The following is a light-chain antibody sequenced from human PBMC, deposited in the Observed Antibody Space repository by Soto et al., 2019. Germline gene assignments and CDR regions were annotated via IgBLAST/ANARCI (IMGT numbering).Light chain of an antibody. V-gene: IGKV3-11*01. CDR1: QRVTTY. J-gene: IGKJ3*01. CDR3: QQRSNWPPGFT. Sequence: EVVLTQSPATLSLSPGERATLSCTASQRVTTYLAWYQQKPGQAPRLLIYDASTRATGIPARFSGSWSGTDFTLTISRLEPEDFSVYYCQQRSNWPPGFTFGPGTKVNIK. CDR2: DAS.